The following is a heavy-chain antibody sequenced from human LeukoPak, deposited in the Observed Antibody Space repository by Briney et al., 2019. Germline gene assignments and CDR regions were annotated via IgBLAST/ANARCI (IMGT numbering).Heavy chain of an antibody. CDR2: IIPIFGTA. D-gene: IGHD3-16*02. J-gene: IGHJ6*04. CDR3: ARVNPEYDYVWGSYRYSPMDV. Sequence: ASVTVSCKAFGGTFSSYAISWVRQAPGQGLEWMGGIIPIFGTANYAQKFQGRVTITADKSTSTAYMELSSLRSEDTAVYYCARVNPEYDYVWGSYRYSPMDVWGKGTTVTVSS. V-gene: IGHV1-69*06. CDR1: GGTFSSYA.